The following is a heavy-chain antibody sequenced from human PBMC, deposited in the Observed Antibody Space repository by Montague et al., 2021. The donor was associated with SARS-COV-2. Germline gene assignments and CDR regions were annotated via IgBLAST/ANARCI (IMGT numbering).Heavy chain of an antibody. CDR2: IYSGGST. V-gene: IGHV3-53*01. CDR1: GFTVSSNY. Sequence: SLRLSCAASGFTVSSNYMSWVRQAPGKGLEWVSVIYSGGSTYCADSVKGRFTISRDNSKNTLYLQMNSLRAEDTAVYYCARDRRIVGALYYYYGMDVWGQGTTVTVSS. D-gene: IGHD1-26*01. J-gene: IGHJ6*02. CDR3: ARDRRIVGALYYYYGMDV.